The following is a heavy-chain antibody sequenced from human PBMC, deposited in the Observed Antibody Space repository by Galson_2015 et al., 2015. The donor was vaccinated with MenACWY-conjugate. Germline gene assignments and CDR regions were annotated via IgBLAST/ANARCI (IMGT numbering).Heavy chain of an antibody. Sequence: PALVTPTQTLTLTCTFSGFSLSTNNMGVGWIRQPPGKALEWLAIIYWDDEKHYNPSLKSRLTITKDTSKNKVVLTLTNMDPVDTGTYYCAHRRHWGLREKPDAFDVWGQGTLVTVSS. V-gene: IGHV2-5*02. J-gene: IGHJ3*01. D-gene: IGHD7-27*01. CDR2: IYWDDEK. CDR3: AHRRHWGLREKPDAFDV. CDR1: GFSLSTNNMG.